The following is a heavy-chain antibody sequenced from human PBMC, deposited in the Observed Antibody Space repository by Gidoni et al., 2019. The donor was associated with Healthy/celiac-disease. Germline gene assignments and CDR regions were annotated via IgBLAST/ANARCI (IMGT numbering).Heavy chain of an antibody. CDR3: ERVIGATPRYYYYYMDV. Sequence: QVQLQESGPGLVKPSGPLSLTCAVSGGSISSSNWWSWVRQPPGKGMEWIGEIYHSGSTNYNPALKSRVAISVDKSKNQISRKLSAVTAADTAVYYCERVIGATPRYYYYYMDVWGKGTTVTVSS. CDR2: IYHSGST. D-gene: IGHD3-16*02. V-gene: IGHV4-4*02. J-gene: IGHJ6*03. CDR1: GGSISSSNW.